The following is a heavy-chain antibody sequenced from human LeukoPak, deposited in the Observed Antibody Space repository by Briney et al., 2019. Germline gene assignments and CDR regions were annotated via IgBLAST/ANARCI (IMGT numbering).Heavy chain of an antibody. Sequence: ASVKVSCKAFGYTFTSNYMHWVRQAPGQGPEWMGVISPSGGSTTYAQKFQGRVTLTRDMSTSTDYLELSSLRSEDTAVYYCARDNSVRDEAWWFNPRGQGTLVTVSS. D-gene: IGHD5-24*01. CDR1: GYTFTSNY. J-gene: IGHJ5*02. CDR2: ISPSGGST. CDR3: ARDNSVRDEAWWFNP. V-gene: IGHV1-46*01.